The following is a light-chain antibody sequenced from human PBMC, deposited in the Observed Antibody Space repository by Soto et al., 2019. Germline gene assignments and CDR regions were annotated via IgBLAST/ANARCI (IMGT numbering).Light chain of an antibody. CDR2: SAS. J-gene: IGKJ5*01. CDR3: QQRSNWRRGT. Sequence: IVLTQSPYTLSLSAGERATLSCTASESVNRDLAWYQQKPAQAPSLPVYSASFRATGVSARFSGSGSGTDFSLTISSLEPEDFAVYYCQQRSNWRRGTFGRGTRLEIK. V-gene: IGKV3-11*01. CDR1: ESVNRD.